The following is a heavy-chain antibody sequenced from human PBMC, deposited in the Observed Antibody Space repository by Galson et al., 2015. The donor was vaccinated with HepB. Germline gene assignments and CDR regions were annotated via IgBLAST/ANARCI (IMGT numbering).Heavy chain of an antibody. CDR1: GFTFSDYA. CDR3: ANVEVLDGYARD. J-gene: IGHJ4*02. D-gene: IGHD3-16*01. CDR2: ITASSGTT. Sequence: SLRLSCAASGFTFSDYAMAWVRQAPGKGLEFVSAITASSGTTHYADSVKGRFTISRDNSKNTLYLQMNSLRAEDTAVYYCANVEVLDGYARDWGQGTLVTVSS. V-gene: IGHV3-23*01.